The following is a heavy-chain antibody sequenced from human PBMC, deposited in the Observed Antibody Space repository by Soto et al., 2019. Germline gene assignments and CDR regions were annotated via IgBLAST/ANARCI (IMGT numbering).Heavy chain of an antibody. CDR2: IIPIFGTA. Sequence: SVKVSCKASGGTFSSYAISWVRQAPGQGLEWMGGIIPIFGTANYAQKFQGRVTITADESTSTAYMELSSLRSEDTAVYYCARAGTRAYYYDSSGYYYVPNAFDIWGQGTMVTVSS. D-gene: IGHD3-22*01. CDR1: GGTFSSYA. V-gene: IGHV1-69*13. CDR3: ARAGTRAYYYDSSGYYYVPNAFDI. J-gene: IGHJ3*02.